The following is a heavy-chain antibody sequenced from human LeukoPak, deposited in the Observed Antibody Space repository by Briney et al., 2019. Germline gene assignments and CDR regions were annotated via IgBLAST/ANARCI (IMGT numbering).Heavy chain of an antibody. D-gene: IGHD3-3*01. J-gene: IGHJ6*03. CDR2: IYPGDSDT. V-gene: IGHV5-51*01. Sequence: GESLKICCKGSGYSFTSYWIGWVRQMPGKGLEWMGIIYPGDSDTRYSPSFQGQVTISADKSISTAYLQWSSLKASDTAMYYCARGYYDFWSGDSAYYYYMDVWGKGTTVTVSS. CDR3: ARGYYDFWSGDSAYYYYMDV. CDR1: GYSFTSYW.